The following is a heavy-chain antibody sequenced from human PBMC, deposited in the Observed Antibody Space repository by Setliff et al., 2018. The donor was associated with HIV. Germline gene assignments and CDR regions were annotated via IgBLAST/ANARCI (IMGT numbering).Heavy chain of an antibody. CDR1: GFTFSSYE. V-gene: IGHV3-48*03. CDR3: ARDKAVAGNHRPYYFDY. D-gene: IGHD6-19*01. Sequence: PGGSLRLSCAASGFTFSSYEMNWVRQAPGKGLEWVSYISSSGNAIYYADSVKGRFTISRDNAKNSTSLQMNSLRAQDTAVYYCARDKAVAGNHRPYYFDYWGQGTLVTVSS. CDR2: ISSSGNAI. J-gene: IGHJ4*02.